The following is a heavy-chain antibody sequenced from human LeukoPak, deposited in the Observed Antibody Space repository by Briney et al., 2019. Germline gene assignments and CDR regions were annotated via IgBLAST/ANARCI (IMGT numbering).Heavy chain of an antibody. V-gene: IGHV1-46*01. CDR1: GYTFPSYF. CDR3: ARTAARRFDY. Sequence: ASVKVSCKASGYTFPSYFMHWVRQAPGQGLEWMGIINPTGGSTTYAQKFQGRVTMTRDTSTSTVYMELSSLRSDDTAVYYCARTAARRFDYRGQGTLVTVSS. D-gene: IGHD6-6*01. J-gene: IGHJ4*02. CDR2: INPTGGST.